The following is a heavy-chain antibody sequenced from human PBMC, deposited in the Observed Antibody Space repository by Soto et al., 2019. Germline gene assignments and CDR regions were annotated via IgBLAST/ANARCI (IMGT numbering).Heavy chain of an antibody. CDR1: GGSFSGYY. CDR2: IDHSGYT. J-gene: IGHJ5*02. V-gene: IGHV4-34*01. D-gene: IGHD3-3*01. CDR3: ARVRDWFDP. Sequence: SETLSLTCAVYGGSFSGYYWTWIRQPPGKGLEWIGEIDHSGYTNYNPSLKSRVTISVDTSKNQFSLRLTSVTAADTAVYYCARVRDWFDPWGQGTLVTVSS.